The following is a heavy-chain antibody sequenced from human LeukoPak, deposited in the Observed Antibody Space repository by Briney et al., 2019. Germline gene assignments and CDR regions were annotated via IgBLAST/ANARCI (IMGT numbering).Heavy chain of an antibody. CDR2: IYYSGST. CDR3: ARHYRDSSGYYYAYYYYYMDV. Sequence: SETLSLTCTVSGYSISSGYYWGWIRQPPGKGLEWIGSIYYSGSTYYNPSLKSRVTISVDTSKNQFSLKLSSVTAADTAVYYCARHYRDSSGYYYAYYYYYMDVWGKGTTVTISS. J-gene: IGHJ6*03. D-gene: IGHD3-22*01. CDR1: GYSISSGYY. V-gene: IGHV4-38-2*02.